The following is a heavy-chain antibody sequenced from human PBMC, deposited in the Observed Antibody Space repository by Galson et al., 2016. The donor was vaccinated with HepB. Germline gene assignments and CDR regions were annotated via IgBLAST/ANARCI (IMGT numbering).Heavy chain of an antibody. D-gene: IGHD2-15*01. Sequence: SETLSLTCTVSGGSISSHFWSWIRQSPGKGLEWIGFIYYNGSTNYKPSLKSRVAMSVDTSKNQFSLKLNSATAADTAVYYCATDSRFAGYCYGGNCLDAFDIWGQGTMVTVSS. CDR2: IYYNGST. CDR3: ATDSRFAGYCYGGNCLDAFDI. CDR1: GGSISSHF. J-gene: IGHJ3*02. V-gene: IGHV4-59*11.